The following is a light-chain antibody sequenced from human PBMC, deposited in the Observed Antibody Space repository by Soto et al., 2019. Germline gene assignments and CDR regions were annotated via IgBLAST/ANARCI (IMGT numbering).Light chain of an antibody. J-gene: IGKJ4*01. V-gene: IGKV3-20*01. CDR1: QTVRNNY. CDR2: DAS. Sequence: EVVWTQSPGTLSLSPGERATLSCRASQTVRNNYLAWYQQKPGQAPRLLIYDASSRATGIPDRFSGGGSGTDFTLTISRLEPEDFAVYYCQQFSSYPLTFGGGTKVEIK. CDR3: QQFSSYPLT.